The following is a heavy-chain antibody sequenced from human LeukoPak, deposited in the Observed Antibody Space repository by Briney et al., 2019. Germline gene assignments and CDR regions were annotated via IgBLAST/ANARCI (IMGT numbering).Heavy chain of an antibody. Sequence: SVKVSCKASGRTFSSYAISWVRQAPGQGLEWMGGIIPIFGTANYAQKFQGRVTITTDESTSTAYMELSSLRSEDTAVYYCASSQLGNFNWFDPWGQGTLVTVSS. CDR3: ASSQLGNFNWFDP. CDR2: IIPIFGTA. D-gene: IGHD7-27*01. V-gene: IGHV1-69*05. J-gene: IGHJ5*02. CDR1: GRTFSSYA.